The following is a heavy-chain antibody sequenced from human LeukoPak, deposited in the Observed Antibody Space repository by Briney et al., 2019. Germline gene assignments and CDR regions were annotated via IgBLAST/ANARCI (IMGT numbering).Heavy chain of an antibody. V-gene: IGHV4-34*01. Sequence: SETLSLTCAVYGGSISGYYWSWIRQPPGKGLEWIAEIHHSGSTNYNPSLKSRVTISIDTSKNQFSLKLSSVTAADTAVYYCARGPALWYDSSGLDYWGQGTLVTVSS. CDR2: IHHSGST. D-gene: IGHD3-22*01. CDR1: GGSISGYY. J-gene: IGHJ4*02. CDR3: ARGPALWYDSSGLDY.